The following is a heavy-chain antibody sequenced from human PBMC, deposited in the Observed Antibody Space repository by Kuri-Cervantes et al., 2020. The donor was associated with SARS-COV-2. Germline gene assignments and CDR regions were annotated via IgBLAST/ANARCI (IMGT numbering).Heavy chain of an antibody. CDR1: GFTFSSYA. V-gene: IGHV3-30*04. D-gene: IGHD2-2*01. J-gene: IGHJ5*01. CDR3: ARETLVVAAGRSIRGGFDS. CDR2: ISYDGSNK. Sequence: GGSLRLSCAASGFTFSSYAMHWVRQAPGKGLEWVAVISYDGSNKYYADSVQSRFTISRDNSKNTLFLQINSLRAEDTAVYYCARETLVVAAGRSIRGGFDSWGQGTLVTVSS.